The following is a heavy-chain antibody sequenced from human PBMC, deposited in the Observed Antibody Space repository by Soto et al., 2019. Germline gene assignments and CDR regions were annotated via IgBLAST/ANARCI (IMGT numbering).Heavy chain of an antibody. CDR1: GGSISSGGYS. D-gene: IGHD6-6*01. CDR3: ARDEGSSGLDY. CDR2: IYHSGST. J-gene: IGHJ4*02. Sequence: QLQLQESGSGLVKPSQTLSLTCAVSGGSISSGGYSWSWIRQPPGKGLEWIGYIYHSGSTYYNPSLKSRDPPSEXRSKNQFSLKLSSVTAADTAVYYCARDEGSSGLDYWGQGTLVTVSS. V-gene: IGHV4-30-2*01.